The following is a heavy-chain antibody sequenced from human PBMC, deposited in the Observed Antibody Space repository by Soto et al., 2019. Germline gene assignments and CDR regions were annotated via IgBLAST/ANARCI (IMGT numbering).Heavy chain of an antibody. D-gene: IGHD3-3*01. CDR3: ARDPHEFWTSYGFDP. CDR2: ISAYDGKT. V-gene: IGHV1-18*01. Sequence: ASVKVACKTSGYTFKTYGINWVRQAPGQGLELMGWISAYDGKTTYAEKFQGRVTLTTDTSTSTAYKELRSLRSDDTAIYDCARDPHEFWTSYGFDPWGQGTPVTVS. J-gene: IGHJ5*02. CDR1: GYTFKTYG.